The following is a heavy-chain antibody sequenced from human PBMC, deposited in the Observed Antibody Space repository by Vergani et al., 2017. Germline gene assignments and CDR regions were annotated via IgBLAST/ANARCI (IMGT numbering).Heavy chain of an antibody. Sequence: QVQLQESGPGLAKPSQTLSLTCTVSGGSISSGGYYWIWIRQHPGKGLEWIGYIYYSGSTYYNPSLKSRVTISVDTSKNQFSLKLSSVTAADTAVYYCAREPAAAAQGDAFDIWGQGTMVTVSS. J-gene: IGHJ3*02. CDR3: AREPAAAAQGDAFDI. V-gene: IGHV4-31*03. D-gene: IGHD6-13*01. CDR2: IYYSGST. CDR1: GGSISSGGYY.